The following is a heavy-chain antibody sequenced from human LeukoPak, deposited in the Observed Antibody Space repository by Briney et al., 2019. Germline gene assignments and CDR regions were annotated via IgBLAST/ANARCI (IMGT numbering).Heavy chain of an antibody. D-gene: IGHD6-19*01. CDR3: ARARIAVAGFDY. CDR2: IIPIFGTA. J-gene: IGHJ4*02. V-gene: IGHV1-69*13. CDR1: GDTFSSYA. Sequence: SVKVSCKASGDTFSSYAISWVRHAPGQGLEWMGGIIPIFGTANYAQKFEGRVTYTAEESKSSAYMDLSTVISEDTAVYYCARARIAVAGFDYWGQGTLVTVSS.